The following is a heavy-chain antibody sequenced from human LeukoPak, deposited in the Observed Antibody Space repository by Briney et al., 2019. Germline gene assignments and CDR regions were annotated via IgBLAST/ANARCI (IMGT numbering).Heavy chain of an antibody. CDR2: IKQDGSEK. D-gene: IGHD6-13*01. CDR3: ARRSEAAGFLYFDY. V-gene: IGHV3-7*01. J-gene: IGHJ4*02. Sequence: GGSLRLSCAASGFTFSSYWMSWVRQAPGKGLEWVANIKQDGSEKYYVDSVKGRFTISRDNAKNSLYLQMNSPRAEDTAVYYCARRSEAAGFLYFDYWGQGTLVTVSS. CDR1: GFTFSSYW.